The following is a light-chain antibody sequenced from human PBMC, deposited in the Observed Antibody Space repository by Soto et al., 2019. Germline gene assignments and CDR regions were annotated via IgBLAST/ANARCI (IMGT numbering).Light chain of an antibody. V-gene: IGKV3-15*01. J-gene: IGKJ1*01. CDR2: DAS. CDR3: QQYDDWPET. Sequence: KVISQSPTTLSVSPGERATLSCRASQSVSSNLAWYQQKPGQALRLLIYDASTRATGIPARFSGSGSGTEFTLAISSLQSEDLAVYYCQQYDDWPETFGQGTKV. CDR1: QSVSSN.